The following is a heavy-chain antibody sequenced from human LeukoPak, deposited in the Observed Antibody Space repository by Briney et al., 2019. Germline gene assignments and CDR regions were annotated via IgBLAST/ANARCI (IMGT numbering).Heavy chain of an antibody. CDR2: INPSGGST. V-gene: IGHV1-46*01. Sequence: ASVKVSCTASGYTFTIYYMHWVRQAPGQGLEWMGIINPSGGSTSYAQKFQGRVTMTRDTSTSTVYMELSSLRSEDTAVYYCARDEVGATGSFDYWGQGTLVTVSS. CDR1: GYTFTIYY. D-gene: IGHD1-26*01. CDR3: ARDEVGATGSFDY. J-gene: IGHJ4*02.